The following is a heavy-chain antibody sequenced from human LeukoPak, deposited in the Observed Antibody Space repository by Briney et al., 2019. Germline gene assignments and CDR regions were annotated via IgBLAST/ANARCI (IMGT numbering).Heavy chain of an antibody. CDR2: IDPNSGAT. CDR1: GDTFTSHF. V-gene: IGHV1-2*06. J-gene: IGHJ4*02. CDR3: ASDSGHSYGDIDF. D-gene: IGHD5-18*01. Sequence: ASVKVSCKGSGDTFTSHFFHWGRQAPGQGLEWMGRIDPNSGATNYAPKFQDRITMTRDTSIVTAYMELNRLRSDDTAVYYCASDSGHSYGDIDFWGQGTRVTVSS.